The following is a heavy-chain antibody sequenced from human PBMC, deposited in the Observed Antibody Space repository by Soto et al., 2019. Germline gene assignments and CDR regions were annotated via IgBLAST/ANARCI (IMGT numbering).Heavy chain of an antibody. Sequence: PSETLSLTCTVSGGSISSGGYYWSWIRQHPGKGLEWIGYIYYSGSTYYNPSLKSRVTISVDTSKNQFSLKLSSVTAADTAVYYCARGAMATSFDYWGQGTLVTVSS. J-gene: IGHJ4*02. D-gene: IGHD5-18*01. CDR2: IYYSGST. CDR3: ARGAMATSFDY. V-gene: IGHV4-31*03. CDR1: GGSISSGGYY.